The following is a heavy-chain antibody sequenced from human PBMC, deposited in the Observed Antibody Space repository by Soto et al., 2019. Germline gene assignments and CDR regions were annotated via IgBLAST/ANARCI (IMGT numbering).Heavy chain of an antibody. CDR3: ARATTPIEMATKGYYYGMDV. Sequence: SVKVSCKASGGAFSSYAISWVRQAPGQGLEWMGGIIPIFGTANYAQKFQGRVTITADKSTSTAYMELSSLRSEDTAVYYCARATTPIEMATKGYYYGMDVWGQGTTVTVSS. D-gene: IGHD5-12*01. CDR2: IIPIFGTA. CDR1: GGAFSSYA. J-gene: IGHJ6*02. V-gene: IGHV1-69*06.